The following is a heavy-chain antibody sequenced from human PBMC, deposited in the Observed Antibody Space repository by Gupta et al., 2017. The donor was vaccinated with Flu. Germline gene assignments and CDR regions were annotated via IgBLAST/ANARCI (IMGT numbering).Heavy chain of an antibody. V-gene: IGHV3-30*18. J-gene: IGHJ6*02. D-gene: IGHD1-1*01. CDR1: GFSFSNYG. Sequence: QERVVESGGGVVQPGRSLRLSCAASGFSFSNYGMHWVRQAPGKGLEWRAGISNDGSQKYHTDSVKGRFIISRDNSKNTLYLQMSGLRTEDXAXYYCAKXWRWNNNIYGMNVWGQGTTVTVSS. CDR3: AKXWRWNNNIYGMNV. CDR2: ISNDGSQK.